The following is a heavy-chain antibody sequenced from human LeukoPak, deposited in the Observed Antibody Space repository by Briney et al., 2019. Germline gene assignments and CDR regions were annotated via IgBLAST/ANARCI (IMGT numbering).Heavy chain of an antibody. CDR1: GGSISSYY. V-gene: IGHV4-59*01. CDR3: ARDSAKTETSPRAFDI. CDR2: IYYSGST. J-gene: IGHJ3*02. D-gene: IGHD6-13*01. Sequence: SETLSLTCTVSGGSISSYYWSWIRQPPGKGLEWIGYIYYSGSTNYNPSLKSRVTISVDTSKNQFSLKLSSVTAADTAVYYCARDSAKTETSPRAFDIWGQGTMVTVSS.